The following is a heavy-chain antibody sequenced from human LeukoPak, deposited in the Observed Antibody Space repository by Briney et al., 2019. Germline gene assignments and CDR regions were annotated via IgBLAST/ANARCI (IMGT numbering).Heavy chain of an antibody. Sequence: GGSLRLSCAASGFTFSRYGMSWVRQAPGKGLEWVSAISGSGGSTYYADSVKGRFTISSDNSKNTLYLQMNSLRAEDTAVYYCAGLPAYYYDTSGFYFDYWGQGTLVTASS. CDR3: AGLPAYYYDTSGFYFDY. D-gene: IGHD3-22*01. J-gene: IGHJ4*02. CDR2: ISGSGGST. CDR1: GFTFSRYG. V-gene: IGHV3-23*01.